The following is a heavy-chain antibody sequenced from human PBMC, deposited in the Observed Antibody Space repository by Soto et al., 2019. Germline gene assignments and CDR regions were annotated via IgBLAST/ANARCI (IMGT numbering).Heavy chain of an antibody. CDR2: ISYTGSA. Sequence: SETLSLTCTVSGGSINYSYWTWIRQPPGKGLEWIGYISYTGSANYNASLKSRLTISVDTSKSQFSLKLSSVTAADTALYYCARVNYGDYYYGMDVWDQGTTVTVSS. D-gene: IGHD4-17*01. CDR1: GGSINYSY. V-gene: IGHV4-59*01. J-gene: IGHJ6*02. CDR3: ARVNYGDYYYGMDV.